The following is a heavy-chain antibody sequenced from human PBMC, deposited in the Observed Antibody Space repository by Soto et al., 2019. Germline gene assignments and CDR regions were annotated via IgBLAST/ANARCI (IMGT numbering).Heavy chain of an antibody. CDR3: AKDPITIFGVVTTGDAFDI. V-gene: IGHV3-23*01. CDR1: GFTFSSYA. J-gene: IGHJ3*02. Sequence: GGSLRLSCAASGFTFSSYAMSWVRQAPGKGLEWVSAISGSGGSTYYADSVKGRFTISRDNSKNTLYLQMNSLRAEDTAVYYCAKDPITIFGVVTTGDAFDIWGQGTMVTVSS. D-gene: IGHD3-3*01. CDR2: ISGSGGST.